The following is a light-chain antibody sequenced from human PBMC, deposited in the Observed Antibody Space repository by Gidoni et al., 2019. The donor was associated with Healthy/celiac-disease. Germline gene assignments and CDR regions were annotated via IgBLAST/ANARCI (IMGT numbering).Light chain of an antibody. CDR2: AAS. CDR3: QQSYSTPRT. CDR1: QSSSSY. J-gene: IGKJ1*01. Sequence: DIQMTQSPSSLSASVGDSVTITCRASQSSSSYLNWYQQKPGKAPKLLIYAASSLQSGVPSRFSGSGSGTDFTLTISSLQPEDVATYYCQQSYSTPRTFGQGTKVEIK. V-gene: IGKV1-39*01.